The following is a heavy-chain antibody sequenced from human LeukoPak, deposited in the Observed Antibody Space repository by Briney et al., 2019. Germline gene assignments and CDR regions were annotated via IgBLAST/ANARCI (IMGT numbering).Heavy chain of an antibody. CDR1: GGSFSGYY. D-gene: IGHD3-3*01. Sequence: SETLSLTCTVYGGSFSGYYWSWIRKPPGKGLEWIGEINHSGRTNYNPSLKSRVTISVDTSKNQFSLKLSSVTAADTAVYYCARGTLYDFWSGYCPSGDYFDYWGQGTLVTVSS. CDR2: INHSGRT. V-gene: IGHV4-34*01. J-gene: IGHJ4*02. CDR3: ARGTLYDFWSGYCPSGDYFDY.